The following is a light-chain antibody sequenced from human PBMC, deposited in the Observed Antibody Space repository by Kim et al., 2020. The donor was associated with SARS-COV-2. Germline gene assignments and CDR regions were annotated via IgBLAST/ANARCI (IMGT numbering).Light chain of an antibody. J-gene: IGKJ4*01. V-gene: IGKV3-15*01. Sequence: VSPGDRATLSCRASQAVKSNLAWYQQKPGQSPRLLIFGASTRATGIPARFSGSGSGTEFTLTISSLQSEDFGVYYCQHYNNWPLTFGGGTEVDIK. CDR3: QHYNNWPLT. CDR1: QAVKSN. CDR2: GAS.